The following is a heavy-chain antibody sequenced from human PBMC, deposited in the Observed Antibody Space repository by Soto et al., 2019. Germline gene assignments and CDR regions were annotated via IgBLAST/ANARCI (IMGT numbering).Heavy chain of an antibody. CDR1: GGSIRGSDDY. CDR3: AKTPAGYYDS. Sequence: SETLSISCSVSGGSIRGSDDYWGWIRQSPGKGLEYIGSVFYTGSAYYNPSFKSRVSIVADTSTNRFFLNLKSVTATDTGVYYCAKTPAGYYDSWGQGILVTVSS. J-gene: IGHJ4*02. V-gene: IGHV4-39*02. D-gene: IGHD2-15*01. CDR2: VFYTGSA.